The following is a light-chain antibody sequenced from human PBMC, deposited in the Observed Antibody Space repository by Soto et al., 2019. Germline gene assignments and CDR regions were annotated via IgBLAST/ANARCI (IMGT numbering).Light chain of an antibody. J-gene: IGKJ1*01. V-gene: IGKV3-20*01. CDR1: QSVSSSY. CDR3: QQHGSSRT. CDR2: GVS. Sequence: EIVLTQSPGTLSLSPGERATLSCRASQSVSSSYLAWYQQKPGQAPRLLIYGVSSRATGIPDRFSGSGSGTDFTLTITRLEPEDFAVYYCQQHGSSRTFGQGTKVEIK.